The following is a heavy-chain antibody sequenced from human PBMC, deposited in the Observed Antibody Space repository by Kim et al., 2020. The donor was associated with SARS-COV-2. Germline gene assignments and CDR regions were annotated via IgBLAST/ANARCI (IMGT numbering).Heavy chain of an antibody. V-gene: IGHV3-33*01. D-gene: IGHD4-4*01. J-gene: IGHJ3*01. CDR2: IWYDGSNK. CDR1: GFTFSSYG. Sequence: GGSLRLSCAASGFTFSSYGIHWVRQAPGKGLEWVSVIWYDGSNKYYGDSVKGRFTISRDNSKNTLYLQMNSLRAEDTAIYYCARDVSGYSSSSSAFDVWGQGTKVTVSS. CDR3: ARDVSGYSSSSSAFDV.